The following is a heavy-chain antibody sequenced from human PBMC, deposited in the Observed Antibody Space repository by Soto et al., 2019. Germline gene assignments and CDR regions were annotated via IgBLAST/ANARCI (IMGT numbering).Heavy chain of an antibody. J-gene: IGHJ4*02. D-gene: IGHD2-21*02. CDR2: INAGNGNT. V-gene: IGHV1-3*01. Sequence: ASVKVSCKASGYTFTSYAMHWVRQAPGQRLEWMGWINAGNGNTKYSQKFQGRVTITRDTSASTAYMELSSLRSEDTAVYYCARAWVVVTAPDYWGQATLVTVSS. CDR1: GYTFTSYA. CDR3: ARAWVVVTAPDY.